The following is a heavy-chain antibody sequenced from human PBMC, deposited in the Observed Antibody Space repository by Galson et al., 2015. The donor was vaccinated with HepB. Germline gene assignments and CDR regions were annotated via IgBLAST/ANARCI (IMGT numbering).Heavy chain of an antibody. CDR1: GYTFTSYY. Sequence: SVKVSCKASGYTFTSYYMHWVRQAPGQGLEWMGIINPSGGSTSYAQKFQGRVTMTRDTSTSTVYMELSSLRSEDTAVYYCARVHVGTYYYDSSGYYYFDYWGQGTLVTVSS. J-gene: IGHJ4*02. CDR2: INPSGGST. CDR3: ARVHVGTYYYDSSGYYYFDY. V-gene: IGHV1-46*03. D-gene: IGHD3-22*01.